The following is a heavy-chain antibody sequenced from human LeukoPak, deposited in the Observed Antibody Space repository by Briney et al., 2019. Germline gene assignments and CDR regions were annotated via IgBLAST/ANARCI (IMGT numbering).Heavy chain of an antibody. Sequence: ASVKVSCKASGYTFTGYYMHWVRQAPGQGLEWMGWINPNRGGTNYAQKFQGRVTMTRDTSIGTAYMELSRLRSDDTAMYFCARDVGELLLDYWGQGTLVTVSS. CDR2: INPNRGGT. V-gene: IGHV1-2*02. CDR3: ARDVGELLLDY. D-gene: IGHD1-26*01. J-gene: IGHJ4*02. CDR1: GYTFTGYY.